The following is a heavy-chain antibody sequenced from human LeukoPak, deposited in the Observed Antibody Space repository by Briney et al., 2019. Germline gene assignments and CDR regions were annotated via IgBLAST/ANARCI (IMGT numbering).Heavy chain of an antibody. CDR2: ISGSGGST. V-gene: IGHV3-23*01. CDR3: AKPQSSEWLRLGGVDY. J-gene: IGHJ4*02. CDR1: GFTFSSYA. D-gene: IGHD5-12*01. Sequence: GGSLRLSCAASGFTFSSYAMSWVRQAPGKGLEWVSAISGSGGSTYCADSVKGRFTISRDNSKNTLYLQMNSLRAEDTAVYYCAKPQSSEWLRLGGVDYWGQGTLVTVSS.